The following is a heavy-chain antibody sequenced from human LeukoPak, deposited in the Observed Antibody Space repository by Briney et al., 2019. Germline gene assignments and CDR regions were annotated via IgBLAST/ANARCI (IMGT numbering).Heavy chain of an antibody. Sequence: GGSLRLSCAASGFTFSSYGMHWVRQAPGKGLEWVAVIWYDGSNKYYADSVEGRFTISRDNSKNTLYLQMNSLRAEDTAVYYCARGVTTYYYDSSGYYPDHWGQGTLVTVSS. CDR1: GFTFSSYG. V-gene: IGHV3-33*01. CDR3: ARGVTTYYYDSSGYYPDH. D-gene: IGHD3-22*01. CDR2: IWYDGSNK. J-gene: IGHJ4*02.